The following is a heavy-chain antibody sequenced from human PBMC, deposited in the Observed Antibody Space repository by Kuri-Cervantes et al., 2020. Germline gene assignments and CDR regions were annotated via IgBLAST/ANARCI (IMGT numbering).Heavy chain of an antibody. D-gene: IGHD6-13*01. J-gene: IGHJ4*02. CDR3: ARVRARAAAGTEYDY. V-gene: IGHV4-38-2*02. CDR1: GYSISSGYY. CDR2: MYHSGST. Sequence: SETLSLTCTVSGYSISSGYYWGWIRQPPGKWLEWIGSMYHSGSTYYNPSLKSRVTISVDTSKNQFYLKLSSVTAADTAVYYCARVRARAAAGTEYDYWGQGTLVTVSS.